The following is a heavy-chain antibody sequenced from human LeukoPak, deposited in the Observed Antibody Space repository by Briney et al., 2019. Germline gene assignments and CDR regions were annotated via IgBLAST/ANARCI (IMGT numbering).Heavy chain of an antibody. J-gene: IGHJ4*02. Sequence: GGSLRLSCAASGFTFSSYAMSWVRQAPGKGLEWVSAISGGGGSTYYADSVKGRFTISRDNSKNTLYLQMNSLRAEDTAVYYCACGDGTTWGPFDYWGQGTLVTVSS. CDR1: GFTFSSYA. D-gene: IGHD1-1*01. CDR3: ACGDGTTWGPFDY. CDR2: ISGGGGST. V-gene: IGHV3-23*01.